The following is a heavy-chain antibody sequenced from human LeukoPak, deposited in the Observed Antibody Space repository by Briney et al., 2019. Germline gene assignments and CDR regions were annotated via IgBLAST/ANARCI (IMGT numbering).Heavy chain of an antibody. CDR3: AKRYYGSGSYYNN. V-gene: IGHV3-23*01. Sequence: GGSLRLSCAASGFTFSNYAMSWVRQAPGKGLEWVPAISGSGDSIYYADSVKGRFTISRDNSKNTLYLQMNSLRAEDTAVYYCAKRYYGSGSYYNNWGQGTLVTVSS. CDR2: ISGSGDSI. D-gene: IGHD3-10*01. CDR1: GFTFSNYA. J-gene: IGHJ4*02.